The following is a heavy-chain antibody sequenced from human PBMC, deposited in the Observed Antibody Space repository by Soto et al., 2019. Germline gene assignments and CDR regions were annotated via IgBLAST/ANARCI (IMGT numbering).Heavy chain of an antibody. Sequence: QLQLQESGPGLVKPSETLSLTCTVSGGSISSSSYYWGWIRQPPGKGLEWIGSIYYSGSTYYNPALKSRVTISVDTSKSQFSLKRSSVTAADTAVYYCASPKLAFYNWFDPWGQGTLVTVSS. CDR2: IYYSGST. J-gene: IGHJ5*02. D-gene: IGHD3-3*02. V-gene: IGHV4-39*01. CDR1: GGSISSSSYY. CDR3: ASPKLAFYNWFDP.